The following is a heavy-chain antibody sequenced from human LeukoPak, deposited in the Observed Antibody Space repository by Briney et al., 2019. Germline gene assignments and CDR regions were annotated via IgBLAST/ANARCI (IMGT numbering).Heavy chain of an antibody. CDR1: GFTFRSYE. V-gene: IGHV3-48*03. D-gene: IGHD6-6*01. J-gene: IGHJ4*02. Sequence: GGSLRLSCAASGFTFRSYEMNWVRQAPGRGLEWVSYISSSGNTIFYADSLQGRFTISRDNTKNSLYLQMNSLRAEDTAIYYCARGDVRHHIDYWGQGTLVTVSS. CDR2: ISSSGNTI. CDR3: ARGDVRHHIDY.